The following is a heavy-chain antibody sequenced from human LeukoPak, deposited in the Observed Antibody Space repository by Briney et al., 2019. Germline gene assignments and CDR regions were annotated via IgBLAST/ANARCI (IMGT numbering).Heavy chain of an antibody. CDR2: ISSDSSYT. J-gene: IGHJ4*02. Sequence: GGSLRLSCAVSGFTSSDYYMSWVRQAPGKGLECVSYISSDSSYTNYADSVRGRFTISRDNAKNSLYLQMKSLRAEDAAVYYCVRGGPYGDYDAYWGQGTLVTVSS. D-gene: IGHD4-17*01. CDR3: VRGGPYGDYDAY. V-gene: IGHV3-11*06. CDR1: GFTSSDYY.